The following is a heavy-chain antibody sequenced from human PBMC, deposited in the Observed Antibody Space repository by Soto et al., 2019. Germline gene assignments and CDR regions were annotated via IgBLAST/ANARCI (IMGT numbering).Heavy chain of an antibody. Sequence: QVQLQESGPGLVKPSQTLSLTYTVSGGSISSGDYYWSWIRQPPGKGLEWIGYIYYSGSTYYNPPLKSRVTISXXTXKXXFSLKLSSVTAADTAVYYCARGGGAVAGLGINFDYWGQGTLVTVSS. V-gene: IGHV4-30-4*01. CDR3: ARGGGAVAGLGINFDY. CDR1: GGSISSGDYY. J-gene: IGHJ4*02. D-gene: IGHD6-19*01. CDR2: IYYSGST.